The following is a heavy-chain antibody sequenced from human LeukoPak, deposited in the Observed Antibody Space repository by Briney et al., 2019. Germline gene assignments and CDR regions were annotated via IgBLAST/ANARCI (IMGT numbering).Heavy chain of an antibody. CDR3: ARVRPIAARRGGLDY. CDR2: INHSGST. J-gene: IGHJ4*02. CDR1: GGSFSGYY. V-gene: IGHV4-34*01. Sequence: SETLSLTCAVYGGSFSGYYWSWIRQPPGKGLEWIVEINHSGSTNCNPSLKSRVTISVDTSKNQFSLKLSSVTAADTAVYYCARVRPIAARRGGLDYWGQGTLVTVSS. D-gene: IGHD6-6*01.